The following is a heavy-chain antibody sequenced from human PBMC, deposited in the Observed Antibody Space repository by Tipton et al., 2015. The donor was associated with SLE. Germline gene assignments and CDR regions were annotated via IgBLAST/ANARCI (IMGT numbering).Heavy chain of an antibody. CDR1: GGSISTSNW. CDR2: IHHRGST. Sequence: TLSLTCAVSGGSISTSNWWSWIRQSPGKGLEWIGEIHHRGSTNYNPSLKSRVTISVDTSKNQFSLKLSSVTAADTAVYYCARGIAAAGTGMTWGQGTLVTVSS. D-gene: IGHD6-13*01. J-gene: IGHJ5*02. V-gene: IGHV4-4*02. CDR3: ARGIAAAGTGMT.